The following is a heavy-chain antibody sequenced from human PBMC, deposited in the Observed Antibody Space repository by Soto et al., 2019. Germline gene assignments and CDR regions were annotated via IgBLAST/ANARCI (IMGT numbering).Heavy chain of an antibody. Sequence: ASVKVSCKAAGYTFTSYDINWVRQATGQGLEWMGWMNPNSGNTGYAQKFQGRVTMTRNTSISTAYMELSSLRSEDTAVYYCARAAAAGNWFDPWRQGTLDTVSS. J-gene: IGHJ5*02. D-gene: IGHD6-13*01. CDR3: ARAAAAGNWFDP. CDR2: MNPNSGNT. CDR1: GYTFTSYD. V-gene: IGHV1-8*01.